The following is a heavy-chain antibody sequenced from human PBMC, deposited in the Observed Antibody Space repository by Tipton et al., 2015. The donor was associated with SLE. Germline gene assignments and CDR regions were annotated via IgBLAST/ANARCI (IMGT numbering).Heavy chain of an antibody. V-gene: IGHV4-34*01. Sequence: TLSLTCTVSGGSISSHYWSWIRQPPGKGLEWIGEINHSGSTNYNPSLKSRVTISVDTSKNQFSLKLSSVTAADTAVYYCARRFRGGPLSMDVWGQGTTVTVSS. CDR3: ARRFRGGPLSMDV. CDR1: GGSISSHY. CDR2: INHSGST. J-gene: IGHJ6*02. D-gene: IGHD3-10*01.